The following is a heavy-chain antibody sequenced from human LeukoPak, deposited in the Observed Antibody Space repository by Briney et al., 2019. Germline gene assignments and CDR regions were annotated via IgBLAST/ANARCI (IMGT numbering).Heavy chain of an antibody. CDR2: IYTSGST. CDR3: ASTPDFWSGYYGGYWYFDL. J-gene: IGHJ2*01. CDR1: GGSISSYY. Sequence: SETLSLTCTVSGGSISSYYWSWIRQPAGKGLEWIGRIYTSGSTNYNPSLKSRVTMSVDTSKNQFSLKLSSVTAADTAVYYCASTPDFWSGYYGGYWYFDLWGRGTLVTVSS. D-gene: IGHD3-3*01. V-gene: IGHV4-4*07.